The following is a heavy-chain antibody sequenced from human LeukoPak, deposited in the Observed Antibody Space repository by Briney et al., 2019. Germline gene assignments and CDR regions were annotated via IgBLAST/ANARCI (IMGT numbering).Heavy chain of an antibody. CDR2: IKPDGSER. J-gene: IGHJ4*02. CDR3: ARSGAGLDY. Sequence: PGGSLRLSCAASGIIITSYWMSWVRQTPGKGLEWVANIKPDGSERYYVDSAKGRFTISKDNAKNSLYLQMNSLRVEDTAIYYCARSGAGLDYWGQGTLVTVSS. CDR1: GIIITSYW. D-gene: IGHD1-26*01. V-gene: IGHV3-7*01.